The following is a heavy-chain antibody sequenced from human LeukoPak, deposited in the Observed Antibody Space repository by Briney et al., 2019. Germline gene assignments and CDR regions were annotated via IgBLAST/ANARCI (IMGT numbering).Heavy chain of an antibody. D-gene: IGHD3-10*01. CDR1: GGSISSYY. CDR3: ARHTFTGNDY. V-gene: IGHV4-59*08. Sequence: SETLSLTCTVSGGSISSYYWSWIRQPPGKGLGWIGYIYYSGSTNYNPSLKSRVTILVDTSKNQFSLKLSSVTAADTAVYYCARHTFTGNDYWGQGTLVTVSS. CDR2: IYYSGST. J-gene: IGHJ4*02.